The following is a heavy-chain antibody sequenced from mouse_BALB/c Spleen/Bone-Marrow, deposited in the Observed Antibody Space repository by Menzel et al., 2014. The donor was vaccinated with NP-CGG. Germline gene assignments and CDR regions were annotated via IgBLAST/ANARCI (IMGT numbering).Heavy chain of an antibody. D-gene: IGHD5-5*01. CDR3: ARTTPYAMDY. Sequence: EVKLMESGGGLVKPGGSLKLSCAASGFAFSSYDMSWVRQTPEKRLEWVAYISSGGGSTYYPDTVKGRFTISRDNAKNTLYLQMSSLKSEDTATYYCARTTPYAMDYWGQGTSVTVSS. J-gene: IGHJ4*01. CDR2: ISSGGGST. V-gene: IGHV5-12-1*01. CDR1: GFAFSSYD.